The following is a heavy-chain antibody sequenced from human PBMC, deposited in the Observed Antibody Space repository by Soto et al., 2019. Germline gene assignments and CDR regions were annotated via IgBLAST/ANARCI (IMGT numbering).Heavy chain of an antibody. CDR2: IIPVFGIV. CDR3: GTGRTVVVGSRAYYGMDV. D-gene: IGHD3-22*01. V-gene: IGHV1-69*01. J-gene: IGHJ6*02. Sequence: QVQLAQSGAEVKKPGSSVKVSCKASGGTLSNSAFSWVRQAPGQGLEWMGGIIPVFGIVNYAQNFQDRVTITADESTSTAHMELSSLRSEDTAVYYCGTGRTVVVGSRAYYGMDVWGQGTTVTVTS. CDR1: GGTLSNSA.